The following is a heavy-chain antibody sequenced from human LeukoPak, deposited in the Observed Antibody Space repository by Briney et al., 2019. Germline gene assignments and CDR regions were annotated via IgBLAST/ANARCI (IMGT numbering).Heavy chain of an antibody. CDR1: GGSFSGYY. J-gene: IGHJ4*02. V-gene: IGHV4-59*01. CDR2: IYYSGST. D-gene: IGHD3-22*01. Sequence: SETLSLTCAVYGGSFSGYYWSWIRQPPGKGLEWIGYIYYSGSTNYNPSLKSRVTISVDTSKNQFSLKLSSVTAADTAVYYCARESYYYDRAFDYWGQGTLVTVSS. CDR3: ARESYYYDRAFDY.